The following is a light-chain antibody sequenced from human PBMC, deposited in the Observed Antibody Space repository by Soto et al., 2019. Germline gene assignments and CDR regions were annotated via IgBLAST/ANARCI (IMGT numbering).Light chain of an antibody. Sequence: EIVLTQSPVTLSLSPGESATLSCRTSQSVRSYLAWYQRKPGQAPRLLMYDASNRATGIPARFRGSGSGTDFTLTISSLEPEDFAVYYCQQRSDWSLTFGGGTKVEIK. J-gene: IGKJ4*01. CDR1: QSVRSY. CDR2: DAS. V-gene: IGKV3-11*01. CDR3: QQRSDWSLT.